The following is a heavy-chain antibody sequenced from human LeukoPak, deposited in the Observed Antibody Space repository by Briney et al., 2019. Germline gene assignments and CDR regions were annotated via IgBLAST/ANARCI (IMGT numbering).Heavy chain of an antibody. Sequence: GGSLRLSCAASGFTFSSYSMNWVRQAPGKGLEWVSYISSDSRTIYYADSVKGRFTISRDNAKNSLYLQMNSLRAEDTAVYYCARDPSHYYDSSGYYAEPWFDPWGQGTLVTVSS. J-gene: IGHJ5*02. D-gene: IGHD3-22*01. V-gene: IGHV3-48*01. CDR1: GFTFSSYS. CDR3: ARDPSHYYDSSGYYAEPWFDP. CDR2: ISSDSRTI.